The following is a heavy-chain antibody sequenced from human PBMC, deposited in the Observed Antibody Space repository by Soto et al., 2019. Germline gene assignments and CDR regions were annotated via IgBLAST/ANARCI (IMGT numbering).Heavy chain of an antibody. CDR1: GYTFTSYY. CDR2: INPSGGST. D-gene: IGHD2-21*02. CDR3: ARAYCGGDCSPWYYYYGMDV. V-gene: IGHV1-46*01. Sequence: GASVKVSCKASGYTFTSYYMHWVRQAPGRGLEWMGIINPSGGSTSYAQKFQGRVTMTRDTSTSTVYMELSSLRSEDTAVYYCARAYCGGDCSPWYYYYGMDVWGQGTTVTVSS. J-gene: IGHJ6*02.